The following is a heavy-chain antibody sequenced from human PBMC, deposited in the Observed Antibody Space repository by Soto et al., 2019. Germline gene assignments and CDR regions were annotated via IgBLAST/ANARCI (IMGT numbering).Heavy chain of an antibody. V-gene: IGHV3-11*06. J-gene: IGHJ4*02. D-gene: IGHD1-26*01. Sequence: GGSLRLSCAASGFTFSDYYMSWIRQAPGKGLEWVSYISTTGSFTNYADSLKGRFTISRDNAKNSLYLQMNSLRADDTAVYYCASAQWELDYWGPGTLVTVSS. CDR3: ASAQWELDY. CDR2: ISTTGSFT. CDR1: GFTFSDYY.